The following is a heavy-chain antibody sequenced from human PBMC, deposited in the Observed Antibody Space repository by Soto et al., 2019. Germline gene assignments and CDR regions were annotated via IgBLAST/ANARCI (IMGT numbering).Heavy chain of an antibody. V-gene: IGHV1-3*01. Sequence: QVQLVQSGAEVKKPGASVKVSCKASGYTFTSYAMHWVRQAPGHRLEWMGWINAGNGNTKYSQKFQGRVTITRDTSASTAYMELSSLRSEDTAVYYCARDPGVVVTASPDYWGQGTLVTVSS. J-gene: IGHJ4*02. CDR1: GYTFTSYA. CDR3: ARDPGVVVTASPDY. CDR2: INAGNGNT. D-gene: IGHD2-21*02.